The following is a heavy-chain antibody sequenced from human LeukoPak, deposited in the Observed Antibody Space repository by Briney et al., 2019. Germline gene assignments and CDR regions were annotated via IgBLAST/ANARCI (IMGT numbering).Heavy chain of an antibody. CDR2: IHYSGST. D-gene: IGHD3-16*01. Sequence: SETLSLTCTVSGGSISSYYWSWIRQPPGKGLEWIGYIHYSGSTNYNPSLKSRVTISVDTSKNQFSLKLSSVTAADTAVYYCASGLGHPSGIIGKPWGQGTLVTVSS. CDR3: ASGLGHPSGIIGKP. CDR1: GGSISSYY. J-gene: IGHJ4*02. V-gene: IGHV4-59*01.